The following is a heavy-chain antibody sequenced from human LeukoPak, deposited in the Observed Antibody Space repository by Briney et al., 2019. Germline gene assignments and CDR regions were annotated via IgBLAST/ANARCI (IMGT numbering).Heavy chain of an antibody. CDR2: ISGSGGST. V-gene: IGHV3-23*01. CDR3: VKDPPANWGSGFDY. D-gene: IGHD7-27*01. Sequence: GGSLRLSCTASGFTFSSYAMSWVRQAPGKGLEWVSAISGSGGSTYYADSVKGRFTISRDNSKNTVYLQMNSLRVEDTAVYYCVKDPPANWGSGFDYWGQGTLVTVSS. J-gene: IGHJ4*02. CDR1: GFTFSSYA.